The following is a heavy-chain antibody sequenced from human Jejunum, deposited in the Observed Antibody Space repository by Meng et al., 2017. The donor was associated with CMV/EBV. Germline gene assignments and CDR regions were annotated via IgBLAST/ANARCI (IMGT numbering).Heavy chain of an antibody. D-gene: IGHD3-16*01. V-gene: IGHV1-46*01. CDR2: IDPSDGST. CDR3: AREGLRGGGWFDP. J-gene: IGHJ5*02. Sequence: KASGSTFTTCYIHWMRQAPGLGLEWMGVIDPSDGSTSYSQKFQGRVTVTRDTSTSTVYMELGGLTSEDTAVYYCAREGLRGGGWFDPWAQGTLVTVSS. CDR1: GSTFTTCY.